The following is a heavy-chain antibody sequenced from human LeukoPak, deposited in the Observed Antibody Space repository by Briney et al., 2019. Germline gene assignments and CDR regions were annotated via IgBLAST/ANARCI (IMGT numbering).Heavy chain of an antibody. J-gene: IGHJ4*02. Sequence: TFTXYYXXXVRQAPGQGLEWMGIINPSGGSTSYAQKFQGRVTMTRDTSTSTVYMELSSLRSEDTAVYYCARADYTTWGQGTLVTVSS. V-gene: IGHV1-46*01. CDR3: ARADYTT. CDR1: TFTXYY. CDR2: INPSGGST. D-gene: IGHD3-3*01.